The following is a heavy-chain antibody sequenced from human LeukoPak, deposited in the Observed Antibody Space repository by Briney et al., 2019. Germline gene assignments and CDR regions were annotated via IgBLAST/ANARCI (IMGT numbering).Heavy chain of an antibody. CDR1: GYTFTGYG. V-gene: IGHV1-18*01. J-gene: IGHJ6*02. D-gene: IGHD2-8*01. CDR3: ASYCTNGVCPNYYYYGMDV. Sequence: ASVKVSCKASGYTFTGYGISWVRQAPGQGLEWMGWISAYNGNTNYAQKLQGRVTMTTDTSTSTAYMELRSLRSDDTAVYYCASYCTNGVCPNYYYYGMDVWGQGTTVTVSS. CDR2: ISAYNGNT.